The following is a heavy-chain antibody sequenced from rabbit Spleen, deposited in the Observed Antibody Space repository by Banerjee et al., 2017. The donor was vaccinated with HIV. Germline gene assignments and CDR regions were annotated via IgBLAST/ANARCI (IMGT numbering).Heavy chain of an antibody. Sequence: QAQLMESGGGLVQPGGSLKLSCKASGFDLSSYGVSWVRQAPGKGLEWTGYIDPVFGSTYYANWVNGRFTISSHNAQNTLYLQLNSLTAADTATYFCARETSSGWGIVSFYFNLWGQGTLVTVS. CDR1: GFDLSSYG. CDR2: IDPVFGST. V-gene: IGHV1S47*01. D-gene: IGHD4-1*01. CDR3: ARETSSGWGIVSFYFNL. J-gene: IGHJ4*01.